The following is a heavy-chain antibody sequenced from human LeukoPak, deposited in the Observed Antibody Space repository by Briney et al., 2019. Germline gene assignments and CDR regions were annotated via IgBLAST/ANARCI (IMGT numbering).Heavy chain of an antibody. V-gene: IGHV1-24*01. CDR1: GYTLTELS. CDR3: ATVTFGGLDGGY. Sequence: ASVKVFCKVSGYTLTELSMHWVRQAPGKGLEWMGGFDPEDGETIYAQKFQGRVTMTEDTSTDTAYMELSSLRSEDTAVYYCATVTFGGLDGGYWGQGTLVTVSS. J-gene: IGHJ4*02. D-gene: IGHD3-16*01. CDR2: FDPEDGET.